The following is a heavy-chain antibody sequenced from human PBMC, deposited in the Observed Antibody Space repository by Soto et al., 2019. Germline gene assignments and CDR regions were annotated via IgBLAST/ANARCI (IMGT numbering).Heavy chain of an antibody. D-gene: IGHD3-16*01. CDR1: GYTFTSYG. CDR2: ISAYNGNT. Sequence: QVQLVQSGAEVKKPGASVKVSCKASGYTFTSYGISWVRQAPGQGLEWMGWISAYNGNTNYAQKLKGRVTMTTDTSTSTAYMGLRRLRSDDTAVYYCARGGLMITFWGVMPNWFDPWGQGTLVTVSS. V-gene: IGHV1-18*01. J-gene: IGHJ5*02. CDR3: ARGGLMITFWGVMPNWFDP.